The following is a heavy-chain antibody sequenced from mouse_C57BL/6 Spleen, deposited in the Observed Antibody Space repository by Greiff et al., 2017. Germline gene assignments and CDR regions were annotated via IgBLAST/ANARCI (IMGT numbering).Heavy chain of an antibody. Sequence: QVQLQQPGAELVKPGASVKMSCKASGYTFPSYWITWVKQRPGQGLEWIGDIYPGSGSTNYNQKFKSKATLTVDTSSSTAYMQLSSLTSEDSAVYYCAGYVDYLDYWGQGTTLTVSS. CDR3: AGYVDYLDY. V-gene: IGHV1-55*01. CDR1: GYTFPSYW. J-gene: IGHJ2*01. CDR2: IYPGSGST.